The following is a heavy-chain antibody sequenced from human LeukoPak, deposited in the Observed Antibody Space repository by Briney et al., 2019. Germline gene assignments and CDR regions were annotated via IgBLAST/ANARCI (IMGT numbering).Heavy chain of an antibody. V-gene: IGHV3-7*01. J-gene: IGHJ4*02. CDR1: GFTFSHFW. CDR2: IKKTGSET. D-gene: IGHD2-15*01. CDR3: AREDGYCSGGNCYSYFDS. Sequence: GGSLRLSCAASGFTFSHFWMSWVRQAPGKGLEWGAYIKKTGSETYYVDSVKGRFTITRDNTRNSLFLQMYSLRAEDTAVYFCAREDGYCSGGNCYSYFDSWGQGTLVTVSS.